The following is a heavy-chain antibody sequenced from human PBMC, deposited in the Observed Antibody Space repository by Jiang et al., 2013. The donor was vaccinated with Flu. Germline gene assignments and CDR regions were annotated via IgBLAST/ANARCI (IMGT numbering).Heavy chain of an antibody. CDR3: VKDQVKTGLDGFDI. CDR1: GFTFNNFA. CDR2: ISGSGGST. J-gene: IGHJ3*02. Sequence: QLLESGGALVQPGGSLRLSCEASGFTFNNFAMGWVRQAPGKALEWVASISGSGGSTYFADFVQGRFTIFRDNPKNTLFLQMNNLRAEDTALYHCVKDQVKTGLDGFDIWGQGTMVSVSS. V-gene: IGHV3-23*01. D-gene: IGHD3-16*01.